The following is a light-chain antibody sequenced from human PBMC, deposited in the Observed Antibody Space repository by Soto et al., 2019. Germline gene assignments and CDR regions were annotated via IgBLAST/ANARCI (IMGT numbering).Light chain of an antibody. Sequence: QSALTQPRSVSGSPGQSVTLSCTETSSDVGGINYVSWYQQHPGKAPKLMIYDVTRRPSGVPDRFSGSKSGSTASLTISGLQAEDEAEYYCCSYAGRLTLMFGGGTQLTVL. CDR3: CSYAGRLTLM. J-gene: IGLJ3*02. CDR1: SSDVGGINY. V-gene: IGLV2-11*01. CDR2: DVT.